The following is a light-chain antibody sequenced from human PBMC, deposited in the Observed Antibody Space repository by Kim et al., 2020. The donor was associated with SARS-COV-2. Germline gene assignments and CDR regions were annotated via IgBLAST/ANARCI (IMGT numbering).Light chain of an antibody. CDR1: GSDIGGYNF. J-gene: IGLJ2*01. CDR3: SSYAGRQNLV. Sequence: GQSVTIPCTGTGSDIGGYNFVAWYQQHPGKAPKVMIYEVNKRPSGVPDRFSGSKSGNTASLTVSGLQAEDEADYYCSSYAGRQNLVFGGGTQLTVL. V-gene: IGLV2-8*01. CDR2: EVN.